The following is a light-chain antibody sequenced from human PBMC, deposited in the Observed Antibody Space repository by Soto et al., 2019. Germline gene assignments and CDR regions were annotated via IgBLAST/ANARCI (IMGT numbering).Light chain of an antibody. CDR2: AAS. J-gene: IGKJ4*01. Sequence: DLQLTQSPSFLSASVGDRVTITCRASQGISRYLDWYQQKPGKAPKLLIYAASTLQSGVPSRFSGSGSVTEFTLTISSLQAEDFANYCCQQRNSYPPTFGGGTKVQIK. V-gene: IGKV1-9*01. CDR1: QGISRY. CDR3: QQRNSYPPT.